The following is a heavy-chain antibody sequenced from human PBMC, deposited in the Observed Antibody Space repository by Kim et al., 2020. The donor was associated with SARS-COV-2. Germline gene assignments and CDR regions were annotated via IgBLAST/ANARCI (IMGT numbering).Heavy chain of an antibody. CDR1: GGSISSGGYY. V-gene: IGHV4-31*03. D-gene: IGHD4-17*01. Sequence: SETLSLTCTVSGGSISSGGYYWSWIRQHPGKGLEWIGYIYYSGSTYYNPSLKSRVTISVDTSKNQFSLKLSSVTAADTAVYYCAREIEGVDYGDGPAFDPWGQGTLVTVSS. CDR3: AREIEGVDYGDGPAFDP. J-gene: IGHJ5*02. CDR2: IYYSGST.